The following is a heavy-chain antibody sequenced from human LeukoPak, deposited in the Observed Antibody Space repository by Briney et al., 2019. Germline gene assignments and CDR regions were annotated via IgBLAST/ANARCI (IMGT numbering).Heavy chain of an antibody. D-gene: IGHD6-19*01. CDR2: INHSGST. CDR3: ARSTSGGWYLSY. J-gene: IGHJ4*02. CDR1: GGSISSYY. V-gene: IGHV4-34*01. Sequence: SETLSLTCTVSGGSISSYYWSWIRQPPGKGLEWIGEINHSGSTNYNPSLKSRVTISVDTSKNQFSLKLSSVTAADTAVYYCARSTSGGWYLSYWGQGTLVTVSS.